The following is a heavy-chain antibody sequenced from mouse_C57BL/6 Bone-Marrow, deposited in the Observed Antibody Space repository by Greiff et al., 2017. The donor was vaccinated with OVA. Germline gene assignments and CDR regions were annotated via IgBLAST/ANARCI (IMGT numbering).Heavy chain of an antibody. CDR3: ERWAITTVSDWYFDV. CDR1: GYTFTSYW. CDR2: IHPNSGST. V-gene: IGHV1-64*01. J-gene: IGHJ1*03. Sequence: QVQLQQPGAELVKPGASVKLSCKASGYTFTSYWMHWVKQRPGQGLEWIGMIHPNSGSTNYNEKFKSKATLTVDKSSSTAYMQLSSLTSEDSAVYYCERWAITTVSDWYFDVWGTGTTVTVSA. D-gene: IGHD1-1*01.